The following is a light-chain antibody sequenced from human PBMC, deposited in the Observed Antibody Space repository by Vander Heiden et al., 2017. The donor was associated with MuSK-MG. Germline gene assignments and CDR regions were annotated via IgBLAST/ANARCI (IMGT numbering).Light chain of an antibody. J-gene: IGLJ1*01. CDR1: SSNIGAGYD. CDR2: GNS. V-gene: IGLV1-40*01. CDR3: QSYDSSLSGPYYV. Sequence: QSVLTQPPSVSGAPGQTVPISCTGSSSNIGAGYDVNWYQQLPGTAPKLLIYGNSNRPSGVPDRFSGSKSGTSASLAITGLQAEDEADYYCQSYDSSLSGPYYVFGTGTKVTVL.